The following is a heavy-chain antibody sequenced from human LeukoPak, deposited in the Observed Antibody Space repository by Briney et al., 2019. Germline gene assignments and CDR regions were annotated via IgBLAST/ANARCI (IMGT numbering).Heavy chain of an antibody. D-gene: IGHD6-19*01. CDR3: ASWAQFSSGWYGPAFDI. CDR2: IYYSGST. CDR1: GGSISGYY. J-gene: IGHJ3*02. Sequence: SETLSLTCTVSGGSISGYYWSWIRQPPGKGLEWIGYIYYSGSTNYNPSLKSRVTISVDTSKNQFSLKLSSVAAADTAVYYCASWAQFSSGWYGPAFDIWGQGTMVTVSS. V-gene: IGHV4-59*01.